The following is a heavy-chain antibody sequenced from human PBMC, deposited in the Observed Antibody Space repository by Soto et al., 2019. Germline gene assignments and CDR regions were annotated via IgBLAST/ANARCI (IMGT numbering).Heavy chain of an antibody. D-gene: IGHD2-2*01. J-gene: IGHJ6*01. CDR2: IYPGDSDT. CDR3: ARGEDCSSTSCYLYYYGMDV. V-gene: IGHV5-51*01. Sequence: GXSLKISCKGSGYSFISYWIGWVRQMPGKGLEWMGIIYPGDSDTRYSPSFQGQVTISADKSISTAYLQWSSLKASDTAMYYCARGEDCSSTSCYLYYYGMDVWGQGTTVTVSS. CDR1: GYSFISYW.